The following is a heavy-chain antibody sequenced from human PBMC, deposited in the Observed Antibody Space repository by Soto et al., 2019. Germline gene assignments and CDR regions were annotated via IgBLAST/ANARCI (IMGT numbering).Heavy chain of an antibody. Sequence: SLRLSCAASGFTFSSYWMHLVRQAPGKGLVWVSRINSDGSSTSYADSVKGRFTISRDNAKNTLYLQMNSLRAEDTAVYYCARGTAAAPFDPWGQGTLVTVSS. J-gene: IGHJ5*02. CDR1: GFTFSSYW. CDR2: INSDGSST. V-gene: IGHV3-74*01. CDR3: ARGTAAAPFDP. D-gene: IGHD6-13*01.